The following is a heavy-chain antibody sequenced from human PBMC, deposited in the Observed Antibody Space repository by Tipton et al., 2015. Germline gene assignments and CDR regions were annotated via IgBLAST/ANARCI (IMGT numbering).Heavy chain of an antibody. Sequence: TPSLTCTVSGGSISSHYWSWIRQPPGKGLEWIGIIYWSGRTNYNSSLKSRVTMSVAPSMIHYSLTLSSVTAADTAVYYCASPSLPHDRGDYYFQSWGQGSLVTVSS. CDR2: IYWSGRT. J-gene: IGHJ4*02. CDR3: ASPSLPHDRGDYYFQS. CDR1: GGSISSHY. D-gene: IGHD2-21*02. V-gene: IGHV4-4*09.